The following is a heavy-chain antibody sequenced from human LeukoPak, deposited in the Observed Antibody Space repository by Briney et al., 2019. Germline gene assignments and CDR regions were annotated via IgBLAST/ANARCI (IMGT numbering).Heavy chain of an antibody. CDR1: GFTFSSYS. J-gene: IGHJ4*02. D-gene: IGHD6-13*01. Sequence: PGRSLRLSCAASGFTFSSYSMNWVRQAPGKGLEWVSSISSSSSYIYYADSVKGRFTISRDNAKNSLYLQMNSLRAEDTAVYYCARLTRSSSWYWDYWGQGTLVTVSS. CDR2: ISSSSSYI. V-gene: IGHV3-21*01. CDR3: ARLTRSSSWYWDY.